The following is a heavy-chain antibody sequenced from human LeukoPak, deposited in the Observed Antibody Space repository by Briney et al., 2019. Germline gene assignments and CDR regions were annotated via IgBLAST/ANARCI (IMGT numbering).Heavy chain of an antibody. CDR1: GFTVSSNY. Sequence: GGSLRLSCAASGFTVSSNYMSWVRQAPGKGLEWVSVTYSGGSTYYADSVKGRFTISRDNSKNALYLQMNSLRAEDTAVYYCARDAGDYYYYGMDVWGQGTTVTVSS. D-gene: IGHD4-17*01. J-gene: IGHJ6*02. V-gene: IGHV3-53*01. CDR2: TYSGGST. CDR3: ARDAGDYYYYGMDV.